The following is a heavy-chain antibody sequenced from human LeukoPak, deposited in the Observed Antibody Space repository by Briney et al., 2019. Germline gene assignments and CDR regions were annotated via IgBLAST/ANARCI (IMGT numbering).Heavy chain of an antibody. CDR3: AREEYCTNGVCFPDY. D-gene: IGHD2-8*01. V-gene: IGHV1-69*13. CDR1: GGTFSSYA. Sequence: SVKVSCKAPGGTFSSYAISWVRQAPGQGLEWMGGIIPIFGTANYAQKFQGRVTITADESTSTTYMELSSLRSEDTAVYYCAREEYCTNGVCFPDYWGQGTLVTASS. CDR2: IIPIFGTA. J-gene: IGHJ4*02.